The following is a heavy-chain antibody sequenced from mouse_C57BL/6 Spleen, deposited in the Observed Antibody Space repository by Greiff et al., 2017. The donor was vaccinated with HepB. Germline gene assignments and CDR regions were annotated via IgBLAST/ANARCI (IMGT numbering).Heavy chain of an antibody. V-gene: IGHV1-54*01. CDR3: ARYGYYYAMDY. D-gene: IGHD2-2*01. CDR1: GYAFTNYL. Sequence: VQLQQSGAELVRPGTSVKVSCKASGYAFTNYLIEWVKQRPGQGLEWIGVINPGSGGTNYNEKFKGKATLTADKSSSTAYMQLSSLTSEDSAVYFCARYGYYYAMDYWGQGTSVTVSS. CDR2: INPGSGGT. J-gene: IGHJ4*01.